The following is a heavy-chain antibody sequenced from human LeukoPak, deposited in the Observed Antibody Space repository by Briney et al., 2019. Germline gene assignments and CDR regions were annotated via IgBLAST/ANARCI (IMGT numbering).Heavy chain of an antibody. J-gene: IGHJ4*02. Sequence: GGSLRLSCAASGFTFSSYGMHWVRQAPGKGLEWVALIWYDGSNKYYTDSVKGRLTISRDNSKDTLYLQMNSLRAEDTAIYYCAREGPRGNSQFDYWGQGTLVTVSS. CDR1: GFTFSSYG. D-gene: IGHD2/OR15-2a*01. V-gene: IGHV3-33*01. CDR2: IWYDGSNK. CDR3: AREGPRGNSQFDY.